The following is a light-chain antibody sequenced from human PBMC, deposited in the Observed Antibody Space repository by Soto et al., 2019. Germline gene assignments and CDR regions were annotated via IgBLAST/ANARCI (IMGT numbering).Light chain of an antibody. CDR3: AQYHMCPSDRT. CDR1: QSVGSN. CDR2: GAS. J-gene: IGKJ1*01. V-gene: IGKV3-15*01. Sequence: EIVMTQSPATLSVSPGERATLSCRASQSVGSNLAWYQQKPGQAPRLLIYGASTRATGIPARFSGSGSGTAVTLTISDLQSEDFAVFFCAQYHMCPSDRTCVQGTKVEIK.